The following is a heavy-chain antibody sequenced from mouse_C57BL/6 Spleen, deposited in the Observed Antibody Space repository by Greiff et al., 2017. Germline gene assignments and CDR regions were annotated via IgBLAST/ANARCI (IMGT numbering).Heavy chain of an antibody. D-gene: IGHD1-1*01. CDR2: IWSGGST. CDR1: GFSLTSYG. Sequence: VMLVESGPGLVQPSQSLSITCTVSGFSLTSYGVHWVRQSPGKGLEWLGVIWSGGSTDYNAAFISSLSISKYNSKSQVFCTMNSLQADDTAIYYCARDYYVKDYFDYWGQGTTLTVSS. V-gene: IGHV2-2*01. J-gene: IGHJ2*01. CDR3: ARDYYVKDYFDY.